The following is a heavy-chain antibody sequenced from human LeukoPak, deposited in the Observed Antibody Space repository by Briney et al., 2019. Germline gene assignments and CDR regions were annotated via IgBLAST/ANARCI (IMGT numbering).Heavy chain of an antibody. CDR2: IYYSGST. J-gene: IGHJ4*02. Sequence: SETLSLTCSVSGGSISGSHYYWGWIRQPPGKGLEWIGSIYYSGSTFYNASLKSRVTISVDTSKNQFSLKLSSVTAADTAVYYCARVGYSYGWIFDYWGQGTLVTVSS. V-gene: IGHV4-39*07. CDR1: GGSISGSHYY. CDR3: ARVGYSYGWIFDY. D-gene: IGHD5-18*01.